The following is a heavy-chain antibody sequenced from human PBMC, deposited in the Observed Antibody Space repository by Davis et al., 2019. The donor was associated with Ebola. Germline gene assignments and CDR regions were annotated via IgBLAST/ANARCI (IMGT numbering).Heavy chain of an antibody. CDR2: ISGSGGST. CDR3: ARELLWFGELLRPFDPILDY. D-gene: IGHD3-10*01. V-gene: IGHV3-23*01. CDR1: GFTFSSYA. J-gene: IGHJ4*02. Sequence: GESLKISCAASGFTFSSYAMSWVRQAPGKGLEWVSAISGSGGSTYYADSVKGRFTISRDNSKNTLYLQMNSLRAEDTAVYYCARELLWFGELLRPFDPILDYWGQGTLVTVSS.